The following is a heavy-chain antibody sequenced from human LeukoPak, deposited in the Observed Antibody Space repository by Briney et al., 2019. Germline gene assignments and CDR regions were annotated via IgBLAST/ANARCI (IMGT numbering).Heavy chain of an antibody. D-gene: IGHD5-12*01. CDR2: ISYDASNK. CDR3: ARGTTDIVAEISDAFDI. CDR1: GFTFSAFA. V-gene: IGHV3-30-3*01. Sequence: PGRSLRLSCAASGFTFSAFAMHWARQAPGKGLEWVAAISYDASNKYDAVSVRGRFTISRDNSRNTLFLQMNSLRADDTAVYYCARGTTDIVAEISDAFDIWGQGTVVTVSS. J-gene: IGHJ3*02.